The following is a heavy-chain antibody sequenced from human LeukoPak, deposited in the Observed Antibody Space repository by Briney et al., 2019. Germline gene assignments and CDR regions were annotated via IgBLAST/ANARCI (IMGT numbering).Heavy chain of an antibody. Sequence: GGSLRLSCSASGFTFKSHAMHWIRQAPGKGLEWVAFISWDGNIEHYADSVKGRFTISRDNPENTLYLHLDNLRADDTAMYYCARNPERKYWFDPWGQGSLVTVSS. CDR3: ARNPERKYWFDP. CDR2: ISWDGNIE. CDR1: GFTFKSHA. V-gene: IGHV3-30-3*01. J-gene: IGHJ5*02.